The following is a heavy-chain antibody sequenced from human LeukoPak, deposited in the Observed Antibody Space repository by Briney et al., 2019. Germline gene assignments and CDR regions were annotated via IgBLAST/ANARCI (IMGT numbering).Heavy chain of an antibody. J-gene: IGHJ4*02. D-gene: IGHD4-17*01. Sequence: PGGSLRLSCAASGFTFSSYSMNWVRQAPGKGLEWVSSISSSSSYIYYADSVKGRFTISRDNAKNSLYLQMNSLRAEDTAVYYCAREGVDYGDSTPYWGQGTLVTVSS. V-gene: IGHV3-21*01. CDR1: GFTFSSYS. CDR3: AREGVDYGDSTPY. CDR2: ISSSSSYI.